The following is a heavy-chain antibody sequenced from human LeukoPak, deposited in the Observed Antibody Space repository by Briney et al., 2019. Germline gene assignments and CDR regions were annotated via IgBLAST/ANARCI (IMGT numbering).Heavy chain of an antibody. V-gene: IGHV3-23*01. CDR3: AKGPEWELLADNWFDP. CDR1: GFTFSSYA. D-gene: IGHD1-26*01. CDR2: ISGSGGST. J-gene: IGHJ5*02. Sequence: GGSLRLSCAASGFTFSSYAMSWVRQAPGKGLEWVSAISGSGGSTYYADSVKGRFTISRDNSKNTLYPQMNSLRAEDTAVYYCAKGPEWELLADNWFDPWGQGTLVTVSS.